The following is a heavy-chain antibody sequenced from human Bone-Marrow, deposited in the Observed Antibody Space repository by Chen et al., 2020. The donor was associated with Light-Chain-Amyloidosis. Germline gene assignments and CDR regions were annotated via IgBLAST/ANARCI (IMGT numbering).Heavy chain of an antibody. J-gene: IGHJ3*01. CDR2: FDWDGDK. D-gene: IGHD3-9*01. CDR3: ARMSFFETSDALDV. V-gene: IGHV2-70*04. CDR1: GFSLSSNEMR. Sequence: QFTVKESGPALVKPTQTLTLTCTFSGFSLSSNEMRLNWIRQPPGKALEWLARFDWDGDKYYTPSLETRLTISKDPSKNQVVLTMTNMDPVDTATYYCARMSFFETSDALDVWGQGTMITVSS.